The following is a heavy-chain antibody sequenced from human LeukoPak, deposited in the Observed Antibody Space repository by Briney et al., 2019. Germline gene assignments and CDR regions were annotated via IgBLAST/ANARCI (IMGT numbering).Heavy chain of an antibody. CDR3: ARDSGYYDSSGYDIPRFDP. V-gene: IGHV1-69*04. Sequence: GASVKVSCKASGGTFSIYAISWVRQAPGQGLEWMGRIIPILGIANYAQKFQGRVTITADKSTSTAYMELSSLRSEDTAVYYCARDSGYYDSSGYDIPRFDPWGQGTLVTVSS. D-gene: IGHD3-22*01. CDR1: GGTFSIYA. CDR2: IIPILGIA. J-gene: IGHJ5*02.